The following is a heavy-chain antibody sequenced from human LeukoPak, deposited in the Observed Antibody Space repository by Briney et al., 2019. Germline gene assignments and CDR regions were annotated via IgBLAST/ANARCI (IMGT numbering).Heavy chain of an antibody. J-gene: IGHJ3*02. Sequence: GGSLRLSCAASGFTFSNYGIHWVRQAPGKGLEWVAVMWYDGTNKYYADAVKGRFTISRDNSKNTLYLQLNSLRAEDTAVYYCARELIYYDSSGDDAFDIWGQGTMVTVSS. V-gene: IGHV3-33*01. CDR3: ARELIYYDSSGDDAFDI. D-gene: IGHD3-22*01. CDR2: MWYDGTNK. CDR1: GFTFSNYG.